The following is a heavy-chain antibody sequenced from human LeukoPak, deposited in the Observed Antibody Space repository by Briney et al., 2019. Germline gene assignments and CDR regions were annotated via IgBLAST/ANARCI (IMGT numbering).Heavy chain of an antibody. J-gene: IGHJ4*02. CDR2: ISTYNGNT. CDR3: ARGRGSTSRY. CDR1: GYTFTSYG. D-gene: IGHD5-12*01. Sequence: ASVKVSCKASGYTFTSYGITWVWQAPGQGLEWMGWISTYNGNTNYAQNLQGRVTMTTDTSTSTAYMELRSLRSDDTAVYYCARGRGSTSRYWGQGTLVTVSS. V-gene: IGHV1-18*01.